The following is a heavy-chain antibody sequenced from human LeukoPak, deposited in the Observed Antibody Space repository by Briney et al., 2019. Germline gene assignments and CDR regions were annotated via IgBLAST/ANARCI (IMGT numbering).Heavy chain of an antibody. Sequence: PSETLSLTCTVSGGSISSYYWSWIRQPPGKGLEWIGYIYYSGSTNYNPSLKSRVTISVDTSKNQFSLKLSSVTAADTAVYYRARVREEGYSGSYYFDYWGQGTLVTVSS. CDR1: GGSISSYY. CDR3: ARVREEGYSGSYYFDY. V-gene: IGHV4-59*01. D-gene: IGHD1-26*01. CDR2: IYYSGST. J-gene: IGHJ4*02.